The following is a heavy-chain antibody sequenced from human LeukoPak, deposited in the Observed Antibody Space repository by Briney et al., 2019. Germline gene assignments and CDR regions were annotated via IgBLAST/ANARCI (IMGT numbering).Heavy chain of an antibody. CDR2: INPSGGAT. Sequence: ASVKVSCKASGYTLTSYYVHWVRQAPGQGLEWMGIINPSGGATNYAQKFQGRVTMTRDTFTSTVYMELSSLRSEDTAVYYCATCSGRSCFTFGFFDYWGQGTLVTVSS. CDR3: ATCSGRSCFTFGFFDY. D-gene: IGHD2-15*01. V-gene: IGHV1-46*01. J-gene: IGHJ4*02. CDR1: GYTLTSYY.